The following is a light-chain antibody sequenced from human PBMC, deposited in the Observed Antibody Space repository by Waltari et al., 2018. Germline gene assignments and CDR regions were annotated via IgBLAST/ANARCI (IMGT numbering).Light chain of an antibody. CDR1: SDDLGAYSY. CDR3: SAYTSRGTLK. V-gene: IGLV2-14*03. CDR2: DLT. Sequence: QSALTQPASVSGSPGQSITLSCTGTSDDLGAYSYVTWYHQRPGKVPTLIIYDLTERPSGVSNLFSGSKSGSTASLTVSGLQAEDEGLFYCSAYTSRGTLKFGGGTRVTVL. J-gene: IGLJ2*01.